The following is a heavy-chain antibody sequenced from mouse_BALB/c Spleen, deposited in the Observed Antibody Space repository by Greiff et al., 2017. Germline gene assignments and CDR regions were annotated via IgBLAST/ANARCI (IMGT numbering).Heavy chain of an antibody. J-gene: IGHJ4*01. CDR3: ARHPYSLYYAMDY. CDR2: ISSGGGST. V-gene: IGHV5-12-1*01. CDR1: GFAFSSYD. D-gene: IGHD2-10*01. Sequence: EVQLVESGGGLVKPGGSLKLSCAASGFAFSSYDMSWVRQTPEKRLEWVAYISSGGGSTYYPDTVKGRFTISRDNAKNTLYLQMSSLKSEDTAMYYCARHPYSLYYAMDYWGQGTSVTVSS.